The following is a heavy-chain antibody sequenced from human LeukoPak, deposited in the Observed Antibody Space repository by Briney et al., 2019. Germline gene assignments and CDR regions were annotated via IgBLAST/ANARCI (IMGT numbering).Heavy chain of an antibody. Sequence: PSQTLSLTCTVSGDSISSGAYYWSWIRQPPGKGLEWIGYFYGSGSASYNPSLKSRVTISVDRSNNQFSLKMSSVTVADTAVYYCVRDVSQRRHFDYWGQGTLVTVSS. CDR3: VRDVSQRRHFDY. J-gene: IGHJ4*02. V-gene: IGHV4-30-2*01. CDR2: FYGSGSA. CDR1: GDSISSGAYY. D-gene: IGHD1-1*01.